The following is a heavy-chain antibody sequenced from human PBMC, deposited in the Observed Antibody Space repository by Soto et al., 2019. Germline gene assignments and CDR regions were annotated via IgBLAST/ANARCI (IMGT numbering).Heavy chain of an antibody. CDR2: IYYSGTT. J-gene: IGHJ6*02. Sequence: SETLSLTCTVSGGSISAHTHYWSWIRQSPGGGLEWIASIYYSGTTYYNPSLQNRLTISADRSKNQVSLLLTSVTAADTAVYYCARRKVVITTDPNYFYFAMDVWGPGTTVTV. CDR1: GGSISAHTHY. D-gene: IGHD2-15*01. V-gene: IGHV4-39*01. CDR3: ARRKVVITTDPNYFYFAMDV.